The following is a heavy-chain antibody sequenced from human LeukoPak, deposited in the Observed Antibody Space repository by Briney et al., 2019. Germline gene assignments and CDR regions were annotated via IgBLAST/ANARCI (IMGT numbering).Heavy chain of an antibody. D-gene: IGHD1-26*01. CDR3: ARDSGSGYGMDV. J-gene: IGHJ6*02. CDR1: GGSISSYY. Sequence: SETLSLTCTVSGGSISSYYWSWIRQPQGKGLEWIGYIYYSGSTNYNPSLKSRVTISVDTSKNQFSLKLSSVTAAGTAVYYCARDSGSGYGMDVWGQGTTVTVSS. V-gene: IGHV4-59*01. CDR2: IYYSGST.